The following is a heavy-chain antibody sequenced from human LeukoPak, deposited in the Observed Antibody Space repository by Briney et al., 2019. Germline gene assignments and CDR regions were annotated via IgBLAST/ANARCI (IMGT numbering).Heavy chain of an antibody. CDR3: ARDSLRYFDWPSDGGMDV. CDR1: GGSISSYY. J-gene: IGHJ6*02. V-gene: IGHV4-59*12. Sequence: SETLSLTCTVSGGSISSYYWSWIRQPPGKGLEWIGYIYYSGSTNYNPSLKSRVTISVDTSKNQFSLKLSSVTAADTAVYYCARDSLRYFDWPSDGGMDVWGQGTTVTVSS. CDR2: IYYSGST. D-gene: IGHD3-9*01.